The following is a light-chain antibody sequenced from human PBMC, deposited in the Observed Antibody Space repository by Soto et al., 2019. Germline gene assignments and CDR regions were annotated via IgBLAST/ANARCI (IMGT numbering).Light chain of an antibody. J-gene: IGLJ2*01. CDR1: SGHSSYA. CDR2: LSSDGSH. Sequence: QLVLTQSPSAYASLVASVKLTCTLSSGHSSYAIAWHQQQPEKGPRYLMKLSSDGSHSKGDGIPDRFSGSSSGAERYLTIASLQSEDEADYYCQTWDTGARVVFGGGTKLTVL. V-gene: IGLV4-69*01. CDR3: QTWDTGARVV.